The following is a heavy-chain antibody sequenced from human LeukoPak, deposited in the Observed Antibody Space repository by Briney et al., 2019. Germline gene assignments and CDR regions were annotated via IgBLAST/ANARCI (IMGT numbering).Heavy chain of an antibody. D-gene: IGHD3-16*01. J-gene: IGHJ3*02. Sequence: SETLSLTCTVSGGSISSYYWSWIRQPAGEGLEWIGRIYTSGSTNYNPSLKSRVTMSVDTSKNQFSLKLSSVTAADTAVYYCAKIRGETDAFDIWGQGTMVTVSS. CDR2: IYTSGST. CDR1: GGSISSYY. V-gene: IGHV4-4*07. CDR3: AKIRGETDAFDI.